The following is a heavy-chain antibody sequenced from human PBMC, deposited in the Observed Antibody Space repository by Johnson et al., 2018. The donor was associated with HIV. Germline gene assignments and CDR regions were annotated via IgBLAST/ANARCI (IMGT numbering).Heavy chain of an antibody. Sequence: VQLVESRGVLVQPGGSLRLSCAASGFTVSSNEMSWVRQAPGKGLEWVSSITGSGGSTYYADSVKGRFTISRDNSKNTLYLQMNSLITEDTAVYYCARDLTYYNFWSGYWGDAFDIWGQGTMVTVSS. J-gene: IGHJ3*02. CDR3: ARDLTYYNFWSGYWGDAFDI. CDR1: GFTVSSNE. CDR2: ITGSGGST. V-gene: IGHV3-23*04. D-gene: IGHD3-3*01.